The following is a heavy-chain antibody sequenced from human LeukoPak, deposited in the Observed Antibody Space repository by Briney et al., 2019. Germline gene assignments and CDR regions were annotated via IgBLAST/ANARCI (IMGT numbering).Heavy chain of an antibody. V-gene: IGHV1-3*01. CDR3: ARSSRGTYYYGSGSYLHY. CDR2: INAGNGNT. D-gene: IGHD3-10*01. Sequence: GASVKVSCKASGYTFTSYAMHWVRQAPGQRLEWMGWINAGNGNTKYSQKFQGRVTITRDTSASAAYMELSSLRSEDTAVYYCARSSRGTYYYGSGSYLHYWGQGTLVTVSS. J-gene: IGHJ4*02. CDR1: GYTFTSYA.